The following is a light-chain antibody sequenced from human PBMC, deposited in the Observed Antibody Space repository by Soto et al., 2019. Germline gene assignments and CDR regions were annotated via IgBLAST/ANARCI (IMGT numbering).Light chain of an antibody. Sequence: EILMTQSPATLSVSPGERATLSCRASQSVSSNLAWYQQKPGQAPRLLIYGASTRATGLPARFSGGGSGTEFTLTISSLQSEDFAVYYCQQYSNWPRTFGQGTKVEIK. J-gene: IGKJ1*01. V-gene: IGKV3-15*01. CDR3: QQYSNWPRT. CDR1: QSVSSN. CDR2: GAS.